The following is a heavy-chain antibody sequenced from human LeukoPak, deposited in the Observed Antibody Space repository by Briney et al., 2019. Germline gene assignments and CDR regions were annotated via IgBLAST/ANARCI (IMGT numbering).Heavy chain of an antibody. D-gene: IGHD3-10*01. V-gene: IGHV3-23*01. CDR2: ISGSGGST. CDR1: GFTVNNNY. CDR3: AKASGRPMVRGVSDY. Sequence: GGSLRLSCAVFGFTVNNNYMSWVRQAPGKGLEWVSAISGSGGSTYYADSVKGRFTISRDNSKNTLYLQMNSLRAEDTAVYYCAKASGRPMVRGVSDYWGQGTLVTVSS. J-gene: IGHJ4*02.